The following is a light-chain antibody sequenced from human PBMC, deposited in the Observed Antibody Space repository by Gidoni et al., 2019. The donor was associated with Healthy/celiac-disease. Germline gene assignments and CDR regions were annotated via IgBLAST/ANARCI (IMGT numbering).Light chain of an antibody. J-gene: IGKJ5*01. CDR3: QQRSNWPT. CDR1: QSVSSY. CDR2: YAS. Sequence: EIVFTHSPATLSLSPGERATLSCRASQSVSSYLAWYQQKPGQAPRLLIYYASNRATGIPARFSGSGSGTDFTLTISSLEPADFAGYYCQQRSNWPTFGQGTRLEIK. V-gene: IGKV3-11*01.